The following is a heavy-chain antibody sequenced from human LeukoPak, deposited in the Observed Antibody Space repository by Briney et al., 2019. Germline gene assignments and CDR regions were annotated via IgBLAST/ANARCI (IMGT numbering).Heavy chain of an antibody. CDR1: GFTFSSYT. V-gene: IGHV3-23*01. CDR2: INNRGSST. Sequence: QPGGSLRLSCAASGFTFSSYTMSWVRQAPGEGLEWLSAINNRGSSTYYAGSVKDRFTISRDNSKNTLYLQMNSLRAEDTAVYYCAKEGLRGFYWGQGTLVTVSS. J-gene: IGHJ4*02. D-gene: IGHD4-23*01. CDR3: AKEGLRGFY.